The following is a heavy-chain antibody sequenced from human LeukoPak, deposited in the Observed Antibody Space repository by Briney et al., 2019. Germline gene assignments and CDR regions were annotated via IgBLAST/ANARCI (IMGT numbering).Heavy chain of an antibody. D-gene: IGHD6-13*01. J-gene: IGHJ4*02. CDR1: GGSFSGYY. CDR2: INHSGST. CDR3: ARGRGSSPTKRRGIAAAGTYFDY. V-gene: IGHV4-34*01. Sequence: KPSETLSLTCAVYGGSFSGYYWSWIRQPPGKGLEWIGEINHSGSTNYNPSLKSRVTISVDTSKNQFSLKLSSVTAADTAVYYCARGRGSSPTKRRGIAAAGTYFDYWGQGTLVTVSS.